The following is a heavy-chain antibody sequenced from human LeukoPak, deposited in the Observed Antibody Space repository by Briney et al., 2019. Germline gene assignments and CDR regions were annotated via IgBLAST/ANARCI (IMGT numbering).Heavy chain of an antibody. CDR3: ARPRYGSGSLDS. D-gene: IGHD3-10*01. J-gene: IGHJ4*02. Sequence: SETLSLTCAVYGGSFSGHYWTWIRQPPGMGLEWIGEINHSGSTTYNPSLNTRVTISVDTSENQISLKLSSVTAADTAVYYCARPRYGSGSLDSWGQGTRVTVSS. CDR1: GGSFSGHY. CDR2: INHSGST. V-gene: IGHV4-34*01.